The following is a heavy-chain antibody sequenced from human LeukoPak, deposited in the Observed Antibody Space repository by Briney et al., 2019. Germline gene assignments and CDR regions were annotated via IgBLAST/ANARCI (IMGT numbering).Heavy chain of an antibody. D-gene: IGHD3-16*01. CDR2: ISGGGGTT. Sequence: GGSLRLSCTASGFTFVNYGMSWVRQAPGKGLEWVSAISGGGGTTYYADSVKGRFTISRDSSKNTLYLQMNSLRAEDSAIYYCAKLSVWDVWGSYDYWGQGPLVTVSS. CDR1: GFTFVNYG. CDR3: AKLSVWDVWGSYDY. J-gene: IGHJ4*02. V-gene: IGHV3-23*01.